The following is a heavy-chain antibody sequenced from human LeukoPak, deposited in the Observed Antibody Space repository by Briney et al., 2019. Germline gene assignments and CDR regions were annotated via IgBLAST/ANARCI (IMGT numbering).Heavy chain of an antibody. D-gene: IGHD6-13*01. J-gene: IGHJ6*02. CDR2: MNPNSGNT. CDR3: ASEAAAGTVNYYYGMDV. V-gene: IGHV1-8*02. Sequence: ASVKVSCKASGGTFSSYAINWVRQATGQGLEWMGWMNPNSGNTGYAQKFQGRVTMTRNTSISTAYMELSSLRSEDTAVYYCASEAAAGTVNYYYGMDVWGQGTTVTVSS. CDR1: GGTFSSYA.